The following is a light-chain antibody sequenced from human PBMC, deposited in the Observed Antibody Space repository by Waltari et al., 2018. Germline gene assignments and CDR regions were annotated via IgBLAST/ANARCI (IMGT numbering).Light chain of an antibody. CDR3: QHYSNWPFT. Sequence: EIVLTQSPATLSLSPGERATLSCRASQSVSSSLAGYQQKPGQAPRLLIYGASSRATGIPDRFSGSGSGTDFTLTISSLEPEDFAVYYCQHYSNWPFTFGPGTKLDIK. V-gene: IGKV3-15*01. CDR1: QSVSSS. J-gene: IGKJ3*01. CDR2: GAS.